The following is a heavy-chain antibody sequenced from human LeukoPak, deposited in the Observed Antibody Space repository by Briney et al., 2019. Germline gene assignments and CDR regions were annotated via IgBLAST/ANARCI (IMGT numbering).Heavy chain of an antibody. CDR2: ISSGGTTI. D-gene: IGHD2-21*02. V-gene: IGHV3-11*04. CDR3: AKLIREVTTYDY. CDR1: GFIFSDYY. Sequence: GGSLRLSCAASGFIFSDYYMSWIRQAPGKGLEWVSFISSGGTTIYYADSVKGRFTISRDNAQNSLFLQMNTLRVEDTAVYYCAKLIREVTTYDYWGPGALVTVSS. J-gene: IGHJ4*02.